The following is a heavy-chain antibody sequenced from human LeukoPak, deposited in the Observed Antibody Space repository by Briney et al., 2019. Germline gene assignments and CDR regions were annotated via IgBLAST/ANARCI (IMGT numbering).Heavy chain of an antibody. D-gene: IGHD2-21*01. V-gene: IGHV3-23*01. CDR1: GFSFSSYT. CDR3: AKEGFALGLFDT. Sequence: PGGSLRLSCAASGFSFSSYTMSWVRQAPGKGLEWVSGISDRGSTTYYADSVKGRFTISRDNSKNTLYLQMNSLRAEDTAVYYCAKEGFALGLFDTWGQGTLVTVSS. J-gene: IGHJ5*02. CDR2: ISDRGSTT.